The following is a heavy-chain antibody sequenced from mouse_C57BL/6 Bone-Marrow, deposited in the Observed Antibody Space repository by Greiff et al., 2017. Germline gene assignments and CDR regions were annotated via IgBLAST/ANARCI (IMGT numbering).Heavy chain of an antibody. CDR3: TTRYGSSYGYFDY. CDR1: GFNITDDY. J-gene: IGHJ2*01. CDR2: IDPENGDT. Sequence: VQLQQSGAELVRPGASVKLSCTASGFNITDDYMHWVKQRPEQGLEWIGWIDPENGDTEYASKFQGKATITADTSSNTAYLQLSSLTSEDTAVYYCTTRYGSSYGYFDYWGQGTTLTVSS. D-gene: IGHD1-1*01. V-gene: IGHV14-4*01.